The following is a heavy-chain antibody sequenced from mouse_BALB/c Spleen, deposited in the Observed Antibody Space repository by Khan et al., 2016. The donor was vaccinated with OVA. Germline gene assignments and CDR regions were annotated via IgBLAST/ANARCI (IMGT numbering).Heavy chain of an antibody. V-gene: IGHV2-3*01. CDR1: GYSLTSYG. Sequence: QVQLKESGPGLVAPSQSLSITCTVSGYSLTSYGVSWVRQPPGKGLEWLGVIRGDGSTNYYSALISRLSISTENSTSQAFLKLNSLQTDDTATYYCAKFSPGYGTMDYWGQGTTVTVSS. CDR3: AKFSPGYGTMDY. CDR2: IRGDGST. J-gene: IGHJ4*01. D-gene: IGHD1-1*01.